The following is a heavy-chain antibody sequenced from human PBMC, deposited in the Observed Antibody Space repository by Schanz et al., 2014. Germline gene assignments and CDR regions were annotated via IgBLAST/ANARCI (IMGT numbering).Heavy chain of an antibody. Sequence: QVQLVQSWAEVKGPGASVKVSCKASGYTFTSDSMHWVRQAPGQGLEWMGMINPSGGSTTYAQKFQGRVTMTRDTSTSTVYMELSSLRSEDTAVYYCARDPSFSMVRGVIIDSYYYGMDVWGQGTTVTVSS. J-gene: IGHJ6*02. CDR3: ARDPSFSMVRGVIIDSYYYGMDV. D-gene: IGHD3-10*01. CDR2: INPSGGST. V-gene: IGHV1-46*01. CDR1: GYTFTSDS.